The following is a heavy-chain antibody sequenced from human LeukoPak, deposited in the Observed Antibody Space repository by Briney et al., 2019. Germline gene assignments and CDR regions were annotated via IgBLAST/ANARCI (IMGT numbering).Heavy chain of an antibody. J-gene: IGHJ4*02. CDR3: ATDRSLGWELLGGFDY. Sequence: ASVKVSCKVSGYTLTELSMHRVRQAPGKGLEWMGGFDPEDGETIYAQKFQGRVTMTEDTSTDTAYMELSSLRSEDTAVYYCATDRSLGWELLGGFDYWGQGTLVTVSS. CDR2: FDPEDGET. D-gene: IGHD1-26*01. V-gene: IGHV1-24*01. CDR1: GYTLTELS.